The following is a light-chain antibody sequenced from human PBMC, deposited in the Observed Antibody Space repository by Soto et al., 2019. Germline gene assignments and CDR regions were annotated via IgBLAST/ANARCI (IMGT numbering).Light chain of an antibody. V-gene: IGLV2-23*01. J-gene: IGLJ1*01. CDR2: EGS. CDR3: CSYAGSRTIYV. CDR1: SSDVGSYNL. Sequence: QSVLTRPASVSGSAGQSITISCTGTSSDVGSYNLVSWYQHHPGKAPKLMIYEGSKRPSGVSSRFSGSKSGNTASLTISGLQAEDEADYYCCSYAGSRTIYVFGTGTKVTVL.